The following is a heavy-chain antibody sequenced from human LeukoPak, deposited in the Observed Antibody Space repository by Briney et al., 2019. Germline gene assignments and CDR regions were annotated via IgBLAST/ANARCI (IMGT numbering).Heavy chain of an antibody. Sequence: SETLSLTCTVSGGSIGTYYWSWIRQPAGKGLEWIGRIFTTGGANYNPPLKSRVTMSLDTSKNLFPLKLNSVTAADTAVYYCVRDGPSWGLLWGQGALVTVSS. CDR2: IFTTGGA. V-gene: IGHV4-4*07. J-gene: IGHJ4*02. D-gene: IGHD7-27*01. CDR1: GGSIGTYY. CDR3: VRDGPSWGLL.